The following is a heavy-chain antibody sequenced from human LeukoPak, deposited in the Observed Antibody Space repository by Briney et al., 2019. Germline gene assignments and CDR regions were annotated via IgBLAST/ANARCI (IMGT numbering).Heavy chain of an antibody. CDR1: GYTFTAYY. CDR2: INPNSGGK. Sequence: ASVKVSCTASGYTFTAYYMHWVRQAPGQGLEWMGWINPNSGGKNYAQKFQGRVTMTRDTSISTAYMELSRLRSDDTAVYYCARGSYCGGDCYSYWGQGTLVTVSS. J-gene: IGHJ4*02. CDR3: ARGSYCGGDCYSY. D-gene: IGHD2-21*02. V-gene: IGHV1-2*02.